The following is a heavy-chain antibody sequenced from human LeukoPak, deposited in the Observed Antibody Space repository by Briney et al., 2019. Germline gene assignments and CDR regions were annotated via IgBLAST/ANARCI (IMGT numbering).Heavy chain of an antibody. CDR3: AKDQSRYYYDSSGLFDY. CDR2: ISAYNGNT. D-gene: IGHD3-22*01. CDR1: GYTFTSYG. V-gene: IGHV1-18*01. Sequence: GASVKVSCKASGYTFTSYGISWVRQAPGQGLEWMGWISAYNGNTNYAQKLQGRVTMTTDTSTSTAYMELRSLRAEDTAVYYCAKDQSRYYYDSSGLFDYWGQGTLVTVSS. J-gene: IGHJ4*02.